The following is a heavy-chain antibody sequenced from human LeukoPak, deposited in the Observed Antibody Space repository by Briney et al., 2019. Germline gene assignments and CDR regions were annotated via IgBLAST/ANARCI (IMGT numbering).Heavy chain of an antibody. CDR1: GGSISSYY. D-gene: IGHD3-22*01. CDR2: IYYSGST. CDR3: ARARSGYLPFDY. J-gene: IGHJ4*02. Sequence: SETLSLTCTVSGGSISSYYWSWIRQPPGKGLEWIGYIYYSGSTNYNPSLKSRATISVDMSKNQFSLKLSSVTAADTAVYYCARARSGYLPFDYWGQGTLVTVSS. V-gene: IGHV4-59*01.